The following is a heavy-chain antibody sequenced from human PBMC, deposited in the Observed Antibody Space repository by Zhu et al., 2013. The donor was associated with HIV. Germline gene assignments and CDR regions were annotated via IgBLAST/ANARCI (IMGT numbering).Heavy chain of an antibody. CDR1: GFTFKDHA. Sequence: EVQLVESGGGLVQPGGSLRLSCAASGFTFKDHAMHWVRQAPGKGLEWVSTISWNTGSRDYADSVKGRFTISRDNAKNSLFLQMNSLRVEDTAVYYCARDRGRYCSVPRCYVYGMDVWGQGTTVAVSS. V-gene: IGHV3-9*01. CDR3: ARDRGRYCSVPRCYVYGMDV. J-gene: IGHJ6*02. D-gene: IGHD2-2*01. CDR2: ISWNTGSR.